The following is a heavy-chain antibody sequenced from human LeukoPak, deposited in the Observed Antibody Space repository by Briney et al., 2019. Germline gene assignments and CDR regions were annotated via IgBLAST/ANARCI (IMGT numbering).Heavy chain of an antibody. CDR2: INPNSGGT. CDR1: GYTFTGYY. Sequence: GASVKVSCKASGYTFTGYYMHWVRQAPGQGLDWMGWINPNSGGTNYAQKFQGRVTMTRDTSISTAYMELSRLRSDDTAVYYCARDQNWNLYNWFDPWGQGTLVTVSS. CDR3: ARDQNWNLYNWFDP. V-gene: IGHV1-2*02. J-gene: IGHJ5*02. D-gene: IGHD1-1*01.